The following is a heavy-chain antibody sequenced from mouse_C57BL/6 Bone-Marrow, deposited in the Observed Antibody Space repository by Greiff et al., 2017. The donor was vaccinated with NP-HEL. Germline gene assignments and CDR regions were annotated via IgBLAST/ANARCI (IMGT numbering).Heavy chain of an antibody. D-gene: IGHD1-1*01. V-gene: IGHV1-39*01. J-gene: IGHJ1*03. CDR1: GYSFTDYN. CDR2: INPNYGTT. Sequence: VQLQQSGPELVKPGASVKISCKASGYSFTDYNMNWVKQSNGKSLEWIGVINPNYGTTSYNQKFKVKATLTVDQSSSTSYMPLNSLTSEDSVVYYCERSIIRAKWYFDVWGTGTTVTVSS. CDR3: ERSIIRAKWYFDV.